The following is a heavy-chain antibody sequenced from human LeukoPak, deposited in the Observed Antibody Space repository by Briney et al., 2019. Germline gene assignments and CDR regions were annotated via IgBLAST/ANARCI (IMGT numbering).Heavy chain of an antibody. V-gene: IGHV3-30*04. D-gene: IGHD2-15*01. CDR1: GFTFSSYA. CDR3: ARESVVVVAADYYYYMDV. J-gene: IGHJ6*03. CDR2: ISYDGSNK. Sequence: GGSLRLSCAASGFTFSSYAMHWVRQAPGKGLEWVAVISYDGSNKYYADSVKGRFTISRDNSKNTLYLQMNSLRAEDTAVYYCARESVVVVAADYYYYMDVWGKGTTVTVSS.